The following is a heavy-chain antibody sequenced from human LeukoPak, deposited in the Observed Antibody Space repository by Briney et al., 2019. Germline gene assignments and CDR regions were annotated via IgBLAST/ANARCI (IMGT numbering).Heavy chain of an antibody. CDR2: INPNSGGT. J-gene: IGHJ1*01. CDR1: GYTFTDYH. V-gene: IGHV1-2*02. Sequence: RASVKVSCKASGYTFTDYHMHWVRQAPGQGLEWMGWINPNSGGTNYAQKFQGRVTMTRDMSTSTVYMELSSLRSEDTAVYYCANLYGGKGRGYFQHWGQGTLVTVSS. D-gene: IGHD4-23*01. CDR3: ANLYGGKGRGYFQH.